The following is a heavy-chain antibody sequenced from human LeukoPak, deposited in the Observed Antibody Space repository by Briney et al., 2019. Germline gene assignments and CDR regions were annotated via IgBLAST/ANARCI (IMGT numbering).Heavy chain of an antibody. Sequence: GASVKVSCKASGGTFSSYAISWVRQAPGQGLEWMGRIIPIFGTANYAQKFQGRVTITTNESTSTAYMELSSLRSEDTALYYCAKSAAAGSLSDAFDIWGQGTMVTVSS. V-gene: IGHV1-69*05. D-gene: IGHD6-13*01. CDR1: GGTFSSYA. CDR2: IIPIFGTA. J-gene: IGHJ3*02. CDR3: AKSAAAGSLSDAFDI.